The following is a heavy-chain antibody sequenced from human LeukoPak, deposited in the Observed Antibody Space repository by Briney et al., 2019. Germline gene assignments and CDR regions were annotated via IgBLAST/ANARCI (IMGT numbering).Heavy chain of an antibody. CDR1: GFTFSSHW. CDR3: ARGATYGSRSAYFDY. V-gene: IGHV3-7*01. J-gene: IGHJ4*02. D-gene: IGHD3-10*01. Sequence: GGSLRLSCAASGFTFSSHWMSWVRQAPGKGLEWVASVKEDVGEKYYVDSVKGRFTISRDNAKNSLSLHMNSLRVEDTAVYYCARGATYGSRSAYFDYWGQGTLVTVSS. CDR2: VKEDVGEK.